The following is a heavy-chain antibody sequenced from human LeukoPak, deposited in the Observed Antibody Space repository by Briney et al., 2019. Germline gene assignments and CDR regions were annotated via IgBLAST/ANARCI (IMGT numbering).Heavy chain of an antibody. D-gene: IGHD5-18*01. V-gene: IGHV3-74*01. J-gene: IGHJ4*02. CDR1: GFTFSSYW. Sequence: GGSLRLSCAASGFTFSSYWMHWVRQAPGKGLVRVSRINTDGSSTSYADSVKGRFTISRDNAKNTLYLQMNSLRAEDTAVYYCAREGYSYGYDYWGQGTLVTVSS. CDR2: INTDGSST. CDR3: AREGYSYGYDY.